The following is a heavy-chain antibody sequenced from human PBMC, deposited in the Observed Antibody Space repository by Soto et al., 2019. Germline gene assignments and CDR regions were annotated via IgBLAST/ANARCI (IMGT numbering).Heavy chain of an antibody. V-gene: IGHV3-21*01. CDR2: ICSGSDYI. CDR3: ARSPVGYAFNV. J-gene: IGHJ3*01. Sequence: EVQLVESGGGLVKPGGSLRLSCAASGFTFSSYSMHWVRQAPGKGLEWVSSICSGSDYIFYADSVKGRFTISRDNAKNSLFLQMNSLTAEDTAVYYCARSPVGYAFNVWGQGTVVTVSS. CDR1: GFTFSSYS.